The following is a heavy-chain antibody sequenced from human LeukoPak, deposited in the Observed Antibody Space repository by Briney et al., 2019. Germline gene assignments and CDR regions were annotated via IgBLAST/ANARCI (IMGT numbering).Heavy chain of an antibody. CDR2: IYYSEST. Sequence: PSETLSLTCTVSGGSISSYYWSWIRQPPGKGLEWIGYIYYSESTNYNPSLKSRVTISVDTSKNQFSLKLSSVTAADTAVYYCAKPARTDAFDIWGQGTMITVSS. CDR1: GGSISSYY. D-gene: IGHD1-14*01. V-gene: IGHV4-59*01. CDR3: AKPARTDAFDI. J-gene: IGHJ3*02.